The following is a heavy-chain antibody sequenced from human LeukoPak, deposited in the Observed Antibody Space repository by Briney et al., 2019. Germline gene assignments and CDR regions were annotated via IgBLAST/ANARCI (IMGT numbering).Heavy chain of an antibody. D-gene: IGHD1-20*01. Sequence: SETLSLTCAVYGGSFSGYYWSWIRQPPGKGLEWIGEINHSGSTNYNPSLKSRVTISVDTSKNQFSLKLSSVTAADTAVYYCARGVLYNWEPTFDYWGQGTLVTVSS. J-gene: IGHJ4*02. CDR2: INHSGST. CDR1: GGSFSGYY. V-gene: IGHV4-34*01. CDR3: ARGVLYNWEPTFDY.